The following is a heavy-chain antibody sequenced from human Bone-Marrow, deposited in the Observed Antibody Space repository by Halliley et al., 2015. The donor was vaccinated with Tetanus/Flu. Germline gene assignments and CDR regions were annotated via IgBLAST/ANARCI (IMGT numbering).Heavy chain of an antibody. CDR3: AKTRQAYCSKGSCYSALDY. Sequence: DGSTNYYADAGKGRFPIPRDNSKNTLYLQMYSRRAEETAVYYCAKTRQAYCSKGSCYSALDYWGQGTLITVSS. CDR2: DGSTN. V-gene: IGHV3-30*02. J-gene: IGHJ4*02. D-gene: IGHD2-15*01.